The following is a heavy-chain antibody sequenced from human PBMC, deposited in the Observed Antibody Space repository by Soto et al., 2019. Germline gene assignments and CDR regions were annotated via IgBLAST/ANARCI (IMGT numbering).Heavy chain of an antibody. CDR1: GLIVSTNY. V-gene: IGHV3-53*01. CDR2: LYSGGST. Sequence: TGGSLRLSCAASGLIVSTNYMNWVRQAPGKGLEWVSVLYSGGSTHYAGSVKGRFIISRDNSKNTLYLQMNSLRAEDTAVYYCARDRPGDEGDAFDIWGHGTLVTVSS. J-gene: IGHJ3*02. CDR3: ARDRPGDEGDAFDI. D-gene: IGHD3-10*01.